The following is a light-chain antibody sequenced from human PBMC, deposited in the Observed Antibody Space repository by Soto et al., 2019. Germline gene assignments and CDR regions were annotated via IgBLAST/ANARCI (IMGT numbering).Light chain of an antibody. V-gene: IGLV1-40*01. CDR2: GNS. CDR1: SSNIGAGYD. CDR3: QSYDSSLSGSGV. Sequence: HCVLTQPPSVSGAPGQRVTISCTGSSSNIGAGYDVHWYQQLPGTAPKLLIYGNSNRPSGVPDRFSGSKSGTSASLAITGLQAEDEADYYCQSYDSSLSGSGVFGGGTKVTVL. J-gene: IGLJ2*01.